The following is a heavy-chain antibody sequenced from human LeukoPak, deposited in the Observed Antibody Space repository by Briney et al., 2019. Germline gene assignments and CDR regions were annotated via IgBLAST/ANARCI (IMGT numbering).Heavy chain of an antibody. D-gene: IGHD7-27*01. V-gene: IGHV3-48*03. CDR1: GFTFSSYE. CDR2: IRSTGSII. J-gene: IGHJ4*02. Sequence: GGSLRLSCVASGFTFSSYEMNWVRQAPGKGLEWVSYIRSTGSIIFYADSVKGRFTISRDNAKNTLYLQMNSLRAEDTAVYYCAKAQELGNYEFFLFDYWGQGALVTVSS. CDR3: AKAQELGNYEFFLFDY.